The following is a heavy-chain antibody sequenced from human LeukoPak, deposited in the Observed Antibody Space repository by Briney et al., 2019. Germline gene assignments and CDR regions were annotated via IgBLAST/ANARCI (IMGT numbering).Heavy chain of an antibody. V-gene: IGHV3-30-3*01. CDR1: RFTFSNYA. CDR2: ISYDGSNK. Sequence: PGRSLRLSCAASRFTFSNYAMHWVRQAPGKGLERVAVISYDGSNKYYADSVKGRFTISRGISKNTLYLQMNSLRAEDTAVYYCARDRTRDGYNQGRVFDYWGQGTLVTVSS. J-gene: IGHJ4*02. CDR3: ARDRTRDGYNQGRVFDY. D-gene: IGHD5-24*01.